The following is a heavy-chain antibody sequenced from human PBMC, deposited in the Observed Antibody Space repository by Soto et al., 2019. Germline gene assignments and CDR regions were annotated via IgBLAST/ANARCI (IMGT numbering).Heavy chain of an antibody. CDR2: ISHGGSP. Sequence: PSETLSLTCAVSGGSVSSGVFSWNWIRQPPGQGLEWIGYISHGGSPHYTPSLRRRVSISVNRSTNVISLNLTSMTPEDTAVYFCARGHYYYAMDVWGQGTTVTVSS. V-gene: IGHV4-30-2*01. CDR3: ARGHYYYAMDV. CDR1: GGSVSSGVFS. J-gene: IGHJ6*02.